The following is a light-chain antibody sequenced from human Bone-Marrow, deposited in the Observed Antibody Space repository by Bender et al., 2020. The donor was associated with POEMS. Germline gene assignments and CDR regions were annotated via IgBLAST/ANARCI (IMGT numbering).Light chain of an antibody. Sequence: QPVLTQPPSASGTPGQRVTISCSGSSSNIGGNAVNWWQQLPGTAPKLLIYGNDQRPSGVPDRLCGCECDTCVSVAICALQSGDEADYLCSAWDDPLNCWVCGGGPELPAL. V-gene: IGLV1-44*01. J-gene: IGLJ3*02. CDR1: SSNIGGNA. CDR3: SAWDDPLNCWV. CDR2: GND.